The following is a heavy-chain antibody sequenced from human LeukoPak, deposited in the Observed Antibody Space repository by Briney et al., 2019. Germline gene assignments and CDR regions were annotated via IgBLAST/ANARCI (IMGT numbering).Heavy chain of an antibody. Sequence: GGSLRLSCAASGFTFSNYAMHWVRQAPGKGLEWVSLISSGGTYEYYADSVKGRFTISRDNSKNTLYLQLNSLRAGDTAVYYCARDSTYYYDSGSSGPHYFDNWGQGTLVTVSS. J-gene: IGHJ4*02. CDR3: ARDSTYYYDSGSSGPHYFDN. D-gene: IGHD3-10*01. CDR2: ISSGGTYE. V-gene: IGHV3-30*01. CDR1: GFTFSNYA.